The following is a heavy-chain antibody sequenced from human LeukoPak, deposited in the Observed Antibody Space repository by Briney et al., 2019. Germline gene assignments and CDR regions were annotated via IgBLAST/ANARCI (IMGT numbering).Heavy chain of an antibody. CDR1: GFTFSSYS. D-gene: IGHD6-13*01. CDR3: AGEGSSSDAFDI. V-gene: IGHV3-21*01. J-gene: IGHJ3*02. Sequence: GRSLTLSCAASGFTFSSYSMNWVSQPPGKGLGWVSSISSSRSYIYYADSVKGRFTIYRDNAKNSLYLQMNSLRAEDTAVYYCAGEGSSSDAFDIRGQGTMVTVSS. CDR2: ISSSRSYI.